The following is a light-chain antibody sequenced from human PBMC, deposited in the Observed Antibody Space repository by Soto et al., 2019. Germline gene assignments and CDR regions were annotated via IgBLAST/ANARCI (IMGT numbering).Light chain of an antibody. J-gene: IGKJ4*01. V-gene: IGKV3-15*01. Sequence: EIVMTQSPATLSVSPGERATLSCRASQSVNSNLAWYQQKPGQAPRPLIYYASTRATGIPARFSGSGSGTEFTLTISSLQSEDFAVYYCQQYNDWPLTFGGGTKVDIK. CDR3: QQYNDWPLT. CDR2: YAS. CDR1: QSVNSN.